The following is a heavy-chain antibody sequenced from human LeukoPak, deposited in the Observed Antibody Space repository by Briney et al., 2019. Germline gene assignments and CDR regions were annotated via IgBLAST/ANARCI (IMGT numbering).Heavy chain of an antibody. J-gene: IGHJ4*02. V-gene: IGHV3-7*01. CDR3: ADPGVGY. CDR2: IKQNGGEK. CDR1: GFNFSSLW. D-gene: IGHD1-26*01. Sequence: GGSLRLSCAASGFNFSSLWMSWVRQAPGKGLAWVANIKQNGGEKSYVESVKGRFTISRDNAQNSLYLQMNNLRADDTAVYFCADPGVGYWGQGTLVTVSS.